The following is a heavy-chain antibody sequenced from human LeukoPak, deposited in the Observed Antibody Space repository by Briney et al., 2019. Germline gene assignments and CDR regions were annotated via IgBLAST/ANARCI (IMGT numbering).Heavy chain of an antibody. CDR1: GGSFSGYY. CDR2: INHSGGT. CDR3: ARERRHIVVVTALYYFDY. V-gene: IGHV4-34*01. Sequence: SETLSLTCAVYGGSFSGYYWSWIRQPPGKGLEWIGEINHSGGTNYNPSLKSRVTISVDTSKNQFSLKLSSVTAADTAVYYCARERRHIVVVTALYYFDYWGQGTPVTVSS. D-gene: IGHD2-21*02. J-gene: IGHJ4*02.